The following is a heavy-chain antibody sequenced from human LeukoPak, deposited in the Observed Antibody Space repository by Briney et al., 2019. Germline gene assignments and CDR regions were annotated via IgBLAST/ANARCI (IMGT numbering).Heavy chain of an antibody. CDR3: AKDPYSYEYYFDY. D-gene: IGHD5-18*01. CDR1: GFTFSSYG. V-gene: IGHV3-30*18. J-gene: IGHJ4*02. CDR2: ISYGGSNK. Sequence: PGRSLRLSCAASGFTFSSYGMHWVRQAPGKGLEWVAVISYGGSNKYYADSVKGRFTISRDNSKNTLYLQMNSLRAEDTAVYYCAKDPYSYEYYFDYWGQGTLVTVSS.